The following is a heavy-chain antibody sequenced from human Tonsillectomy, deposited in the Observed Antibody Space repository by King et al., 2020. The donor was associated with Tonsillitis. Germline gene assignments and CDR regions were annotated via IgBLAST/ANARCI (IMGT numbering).Heavy chain of an antibody. CDR3: VRLSGDPRGDWCFDL. Sequence: VQLVESGGGLVQPGGSLRLSCAASGFAFYTYWMTWVRQAPGKGLEWVANINQDAIEKYYVDSVKGRFTISRDNAKNSLYLQMNGLRAEDTAMYYCVRLSGDPRGDWCFDLWGRGTLVTVSS. D-gene: IGHD4-17*01. CDR1: GFAFYTYW. V-gene: IGHV3-7*01. CDR2: INQDAIEK. J-gene: IGHJ2*01.